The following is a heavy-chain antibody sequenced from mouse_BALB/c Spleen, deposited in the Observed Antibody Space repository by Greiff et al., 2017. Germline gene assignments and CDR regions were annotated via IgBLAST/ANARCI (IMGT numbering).Heavy chain of an antibody. CDR1: GYTFTNYW. V-gene: IGHV1-63*02. Sequence: QVQLQQSGAELVRPGTSVKISCKASGYTFTNYWLGWVKQRPGHGLEWIGDIYPGGGYTNYNEKFKGKATLTADTSSSTAYMQLSSLTSEDSAVYFCARRIATVPYFDYWGQGTTLTVSS. J-gene: IGHJ2*01. CDR2: IYPGGGYT. CDR3: ARRIATVPYFDY. D-gene: IGHD1-1*01.